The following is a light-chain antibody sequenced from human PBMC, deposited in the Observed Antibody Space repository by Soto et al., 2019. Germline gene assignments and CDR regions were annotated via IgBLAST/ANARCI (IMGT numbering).Light chain of an antibody. CDR3: QSYDSSLSASV. J-gene: IGLJ2*01. CDR2: GNR. V-gene: IGLV1-40*01. Sequence: QSVLTQPPSVSGAPGQRVTISCTGNSSSIGARFDVHWYQQLPGAAPKLLIYGNRNRPSGVPDRFSGSKSGTSASLAIIGLQAEDEADYYCQSYDSSLSASVFGGGTKLTVL. CDR1: SSSIGARFD.